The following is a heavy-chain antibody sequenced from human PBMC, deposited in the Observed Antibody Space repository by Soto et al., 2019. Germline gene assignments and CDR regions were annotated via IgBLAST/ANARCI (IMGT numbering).Heavy chain of an antibody. V-gene: IGHV4-31*03. CDR1: DGSISGGGYY. J-gene: IGHJ4*02. Sequence: SETLSLTCTVSDGSISGGGYYWSWIRQHPGKGLEWIGYIYYSGSTYYNPSLKSRVTISVDTSKNQFSLKLSSVTAADTAVYYCARKFEMVRGATGGYYFDYWGQGTLVTGSS. CDR2: IYYSGST. CDR3: ARKFEMVRGATGGYYFDY. D-gene: IGHD3-10*01.